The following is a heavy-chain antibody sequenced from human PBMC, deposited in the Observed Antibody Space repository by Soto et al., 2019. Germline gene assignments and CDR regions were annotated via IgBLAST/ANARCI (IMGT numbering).Heavy chain of an antibody. CDR3: ARGSGSYHPSYYYYMDV. CDR2: IKSKADGGTT. Sequence: GGSLRLSCAASGFTFCKAWINWVRQAPGQGLEWVGRIKSKADGGTTDYAAPVKGRFAISRDNAKNSLYLQMNSLRAEDTALYHCARGSGSYHPSYYYYMDVWGKGTTVTVSS. D-gene: IGHD3-10*01. CDR1: GFTFCKAW. V-gene: IGHV3-15*07. J-gene: IGHJ6*03.